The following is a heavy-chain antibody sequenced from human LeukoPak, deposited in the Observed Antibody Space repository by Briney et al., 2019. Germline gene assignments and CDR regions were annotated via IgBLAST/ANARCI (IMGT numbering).Heavy chain of an antibody. CDR1: GGSISSGDYY. V-gene: IGHV4-30-4*01. CDR2: IYYSGST. D-gene: IGHD2-2*01. J-gene: IGHJ4*02. Sequence: SETLSLTCTVSGGSISSGDYYWSWIRQPPGKGLEWIGYIYYSGSTYYNPSLKSRVTISVDTSKNQFSLKLSSVTAADTAVYYCARGILGYCSSTSCSVWGQGTLVTVSS. CDR3: ARGILGYCSSTSCSV.